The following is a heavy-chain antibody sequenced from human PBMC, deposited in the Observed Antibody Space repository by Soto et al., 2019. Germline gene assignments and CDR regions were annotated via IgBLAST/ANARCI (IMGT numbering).Heavy chain of an antibody. CDR3: ARGLDYDFWSGYGTKFDY. CDR2: ISSSSSTI. Sequence: GGSLRLSCAASGFTFSSYSMNWVRQAPGKGLEWVSYISSSSSTIYYADSVKGRFTISRDNAKNSLYLQMNSLRDEDTAVYYCARGLDYDFWSGYGTKFDYWGQGTLVTVSS. V-gene: IGHV3-48*02. J-gene: IGHJ4*02. D-gene: IGHD3-3*01. CDR1: GFTFSSYS.